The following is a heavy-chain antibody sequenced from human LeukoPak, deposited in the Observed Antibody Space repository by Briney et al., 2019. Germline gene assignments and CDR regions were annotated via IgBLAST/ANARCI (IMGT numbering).Heavy chain of an antibody. CDR2: LRGDGET. CDR3: ARESPGAAGTPNFYYGMDV. J-gene: IGHJ6*02. CDR1: GFTFSSYA. D-gene: IGHD6-13*01. Sequence: GGSLRLSCAASGFTFSSYAMSWVRQAPARGLEWVSSLRGDGETFYADSVKGRFTLSRDDSRNTVYLQMNSLRAEDTAVYYCARESPGAAGTPNFYYGMDVWGQGTTVTVSS. V-gene: IGHV3-23*01.